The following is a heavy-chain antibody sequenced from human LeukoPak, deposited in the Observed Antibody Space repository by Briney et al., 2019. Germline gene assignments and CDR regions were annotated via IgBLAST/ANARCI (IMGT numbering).Heavy chain of an antibody. CDR3: ARDQKGRTYYDILTGYYHLYYYGMDV. CDR2: IIPIFGTA. CDR1: GGTFSSYA. J-gene: IGHJ6*02. Sequence: ASVKVSCKASGGTFSSYAISWVRQAPGQGLEWMGGIIPIFGTANYAQKFQGRVTMTRDTSTSTVHMELSSLRSEDTAVYYCARDQKGRTYYDILTGYYHLYYYGMDVWGQGTTVTVSS. V-gene: IGHV1-69*05. D-gene: IGHD3-9*01.